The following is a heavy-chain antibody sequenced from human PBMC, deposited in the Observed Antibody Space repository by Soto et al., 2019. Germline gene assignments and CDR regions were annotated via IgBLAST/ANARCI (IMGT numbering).Heavy chain of an antibody. J-gene: IGHJ3*02. CDR3: AMTRLYDTGTNDYHRDALDI. CDR1: GFSFGTYV. V-gene: IGHV3-23*01. D-gene: IGHD3-22*01. CDR2: ISGSGGRV. Sequence: EVQLLESGGGMVEPRGSLKLSCAASGFSFGTYVMNWVRQAPGQGLEWVSGISGSGGRVYSADSVKGRFTISRDNSRKTLYLQMNSLRAEDTAIYYCAMTRLYDTGTNDYHRDALDIWGQGTQVTVSS.